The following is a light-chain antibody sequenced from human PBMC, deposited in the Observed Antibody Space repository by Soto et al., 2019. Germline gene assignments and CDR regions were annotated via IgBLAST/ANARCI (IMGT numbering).Light chain of an antibody. CDR3: SSYTSTNSWV. V-gene: IGLV2-14*01. J-gene: IGLJ3*02. Sequence: QSALTPSASVSGSPGQSITISCTGTSSDVGGYNYVSWYQQHPGKAPKLIIYDVSNRPSGVSTRFSGSKSGNTASLTISGLQAEDDADYSCSSYTSTNSWVFGGGTKLTVL. CDR1: SSDVGGYNY. CDR2: DVS.